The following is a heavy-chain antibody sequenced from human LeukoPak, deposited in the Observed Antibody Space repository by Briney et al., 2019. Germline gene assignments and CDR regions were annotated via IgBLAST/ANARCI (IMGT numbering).Heavy chain of an antibody. CDR3: ARDEEGITGEALDY. D-gene: IGHD1-20*01. CDR1: GFTFSSYA. Sequence: GGSLRLSCAASGFTFSSYAMHWVRQAPGKGLEWVAVISYDGSNKYYADSVKGRFTISRDNSKNTLYLQMNSLRAEDTAVYYCARDEEGITGEALDYWGQGTLVTASS. CDR2: ISYDGSNK. V-gene: IGHV3-30-3*01. J-gene: IGHJ4*02.